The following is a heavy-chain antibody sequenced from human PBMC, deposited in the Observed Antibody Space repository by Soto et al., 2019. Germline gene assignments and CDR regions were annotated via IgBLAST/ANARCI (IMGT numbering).Heavy chain of an antibody. D-gene: IGHD6-13*01. V-gene: IGHV3-30-3*01. J-gene: IGHJ4*02. CDR3: ARDHFASSWSYFDY. Sequence: QVQLVESGGGVVQPGRSLRLSCAVSGFTFTNYAMHWVRQAPGKGLEWVAVISDDGSNKKYADSVKGRFTISRDNSKNTMYMQMNSLRAEDTALYYGARDHFASSWSYFDYWGQGTLVTVSS. CDR2: ISDDGSNK. CDR1: GFTFTNYA.